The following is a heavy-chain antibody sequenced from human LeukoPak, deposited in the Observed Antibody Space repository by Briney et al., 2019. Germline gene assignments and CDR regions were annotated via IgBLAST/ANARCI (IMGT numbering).Heavy chain of an antibody. CDR3: AKAKHGGDVRCSGGSCYSVSYYGMDV. V-gene: IGHV3-23*01. D-gene: IGHD2-15*01. Sequence: PGGSLRLSCAASGFTFSSYAMSWVRQAPGKGLEWVSGISGSGGSTYYADSVKGRFTISRDNSKNTLYLQMNSLRAEDTAVYYCAKAKHGGDVRCSGGSCYSVSYYGMDVWGQGTTVTVSS. J-gene: IGHJ6*02. CDR2: ISGSGGST. CDR1: GFTFSSYA.